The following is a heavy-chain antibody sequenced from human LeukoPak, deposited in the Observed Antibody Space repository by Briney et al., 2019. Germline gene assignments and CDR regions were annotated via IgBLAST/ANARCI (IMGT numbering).Heavy chain of an antibody. J-gene: IGHJ4*02. CDR3: ARVLRDDYYYDSTGYDY. Sequence: GGXXRXXXAXXGXXFXSXDXXXXRQATGKGLXWXSAIGTAGDTYYPGSVKGRFTISRENAKNSLYLQMNSLRAGDTAVYYCARVLRDDYYYDSTGYDYWGQGTLVTVSS. D-gene: IGHD3-22*01. V-gene: IGHV3-13*01. CDR1: GXXFXSXD. CDR2: IGTAGDT.